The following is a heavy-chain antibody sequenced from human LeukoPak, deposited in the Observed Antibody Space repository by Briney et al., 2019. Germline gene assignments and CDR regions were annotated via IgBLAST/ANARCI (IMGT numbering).Heavy chain of an antibody. D-gene: IGHD6-19*01. CDR1: GYTFTSYG. Sequence: GASVKVSCKASGYTFTSYGISWVRQAPGQGLEWMGWISAYNGNTNYAQKLQGRVTMTTDTSTSTAYMELRSLRSDDTAVYYCARDSVAGTTRKNYYYYYGMDVWGQGTTVTVSS. CDR2: ISAYNGNT. V-gene: IGHV1-18*01. J-gene: IGHJ6*02. CDR3: ARDSVAGTTRKNYYYYYGMDV.